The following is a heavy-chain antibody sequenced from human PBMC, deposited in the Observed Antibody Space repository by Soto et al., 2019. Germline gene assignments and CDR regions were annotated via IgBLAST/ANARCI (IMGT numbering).Heavy chain of an antibody. J-gene: IGHJ4*02. Sequence: GSLRLSCAASGFTFSSYAMSWVRQAPGKGLEWVSAISGSGGSTYYADSVKGRFTISRDNSKNTLYLQMNSLRAEDTAVYYCAKDPFGSLTHQNDYWGQGTLVTVSS. D-gene: IGHD3-16*01. V-gene: IGHV3-23*01. CDR1: GFTFSSYA. CDR3: AKDPFGSLTHQNDY. CDR2: ISGSGGST.